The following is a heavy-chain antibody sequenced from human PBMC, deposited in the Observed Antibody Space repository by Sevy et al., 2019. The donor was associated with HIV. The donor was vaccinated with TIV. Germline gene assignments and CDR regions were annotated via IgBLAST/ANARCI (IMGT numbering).Heavy chain of an antibody. Sequence: ASVKVSCKASGGTFSRHAISWVRQAPGQGLEWMGGIIPIFGRGNYAQRFLGRVTITADESMSTVYMELSSLRSDDTAVYYCAKGRDDIVAVPAVRLYYQNGMDVWGQGTTVTVSS. CDR2: IIPIFGRG. CDR1: GGTFSRHA. V-gene: IGHV1-69*13. J-gene: IGHJ6*02. D-gene: IGHD2-2*01. CDR3: AKGRDDIVAVPAVRLYYQNGMDV.